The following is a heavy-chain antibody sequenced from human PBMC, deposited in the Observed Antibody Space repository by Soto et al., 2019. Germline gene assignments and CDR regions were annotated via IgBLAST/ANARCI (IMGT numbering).Heavy chain of an antibody. CDR1: GFSFSSHP. Sequence: GGSLRLSCAASGFSFSSHPMSWVRQAPEKGLEWVAGISDGGDLTYNADSVRGRFTISRDNSRNTLYLQMNSLRAEDTAVYYCARRVIGSSRAFDIWGQGTMVTVSS. CDR2: ISDGGDLT. CDR3: ARRVIGSSRAFDI. V-gene: IGHV3-23*01. D-gene: IGHD3-10*01. J-gene: IGHJ3*02.